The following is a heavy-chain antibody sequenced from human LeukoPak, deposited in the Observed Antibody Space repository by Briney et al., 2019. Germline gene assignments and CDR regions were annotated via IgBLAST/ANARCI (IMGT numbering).Heavy chain of an antibody. CDR1: GFTFSSYG. V-gene: IGHV3-30*02. CDR2: IRYDGSNK. Sequence: GGSLRLSCAASGFTFSSYGMHWVRQAPGKGLEWVAFIRYDGSNKYYADSVKGRFTISRDNSKNRLYLQMNSLRAEDTAVYYCASIVVVPADRFDPWGQGTLVTVSS. D-gene: IGHD2-2*01. J-gene: IGHJ5*02. CDR3: ASIVVVPADRFDP.